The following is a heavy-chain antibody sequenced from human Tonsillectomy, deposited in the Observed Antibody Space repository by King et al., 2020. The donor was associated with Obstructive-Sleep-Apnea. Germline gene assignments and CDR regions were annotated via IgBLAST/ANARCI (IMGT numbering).Heavy chain of an antibody. CDR3: ARDLRIVGRSGFDY. J-gene: IGHJ4*02. CDR2: ISSSSSTI. V-gene: IGHV3-48*04. D-gene: IGHD1-26*01. CDR1: GFTFSSYS. Sequence: VQLVESGGGLVQPGGSLRLSCAASGFTFSSYSMNWVRQAPGKGLEWVSYISSSSSTIYDADSVKGRFTISRDNAKNSLYLQMNSLRAEDTAVYYCARDLRIVGRSGFDYWGQGTLVTVSS.